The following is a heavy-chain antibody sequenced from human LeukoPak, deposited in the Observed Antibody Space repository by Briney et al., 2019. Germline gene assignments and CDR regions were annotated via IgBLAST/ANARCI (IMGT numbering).Heavy chain of an antibody. CDR1: GYTFISYD. CDR2: MNPNSGNT. V-gene: IGHV1-8*01. Sequence: ASVKVSCKASGYTFISYDINWVRQATGQGLEWMGWMNPNSGNTGYAQKFQGRVTMTRNTSISTAYMELSSLRSEDTAVYYCARGGYCSGGSCGTRFDPWGQGTLVTVSS. J-gene: IGHJ5*02. CDR3: ARGGYCSGGSCGTRFDP. D-gene: IGHD2-15*01.